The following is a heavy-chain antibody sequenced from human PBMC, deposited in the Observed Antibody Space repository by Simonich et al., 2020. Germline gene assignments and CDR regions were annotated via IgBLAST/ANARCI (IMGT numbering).Heavy chain of an antibody. V-gene: IGHV5-51*01. J-gene: IGHJ3*02. CDR3: ARQLTDFDI. CDR2: SHPGDSET. CDR1: GYSFTSYW. Sequence: EVQLVQSGAAVKKPGESLKISCKGSGYSFTSYWIGWVRQLPGKGLEWRRISHPGDSETRYSPSLHGQVTSSADKSISPADLQWSSLKASDTAMYYCARQLTDFDIWGQGTMVTVSS.